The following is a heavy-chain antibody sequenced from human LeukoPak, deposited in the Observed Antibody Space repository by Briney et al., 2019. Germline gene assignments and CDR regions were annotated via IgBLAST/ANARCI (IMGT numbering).Heavy chain of an antibody. J-gene: IGHJ4*02. D-gene: IGHD3-22*01. CDR2: ISGSAGNT. CDR3: AKVGPGYDRSGYYDN. Sequence: GGSLRLSCAASGFTFSSYVMTWVREAPGRGLEWVSGISGSAGNTYYADSVKGRFTISRDNSKNTLDLQMNSLRAEDTAEYYCAKVGPGYDRSGYYDNWGQGTLVTVSS. V-gene: IGHV3-23*01. CDR1: GFTFSSYV.